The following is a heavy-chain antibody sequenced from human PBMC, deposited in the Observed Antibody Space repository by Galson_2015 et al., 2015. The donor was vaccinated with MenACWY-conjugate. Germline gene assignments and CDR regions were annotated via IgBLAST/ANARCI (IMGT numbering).Heavy chain of an antibody. D-gene: IGHD3-9*01. Sequence: SLRLSCAASGFTFNTYTMNWVRQAPGEGLEWVSSITSDSDYIYYADSVKGRFTVSRDNAENSLYLQMNSLRPEDTAVYYCAREDWAWAFGLDYWGQGTLVTVSS. J-gene: IGHJ4*02. CDR1: GFTFNTYT. CDR2: ITSDSDYI. CDR3: AREDWAWAFGLDY. V-gene: IGHV3-21*01.